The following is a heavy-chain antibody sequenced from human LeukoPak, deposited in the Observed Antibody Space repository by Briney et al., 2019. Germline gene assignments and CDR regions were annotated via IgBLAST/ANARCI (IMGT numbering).Heavy chain of an antibody. D-gene: IGHD2-21*02. CDR1: GYTFSDYY. V-gene: IGHV1-2*06. Sequence: ASVSVSCKASGYTFSDYYIHGVRQAPGQGREWVGRITPSSGDTNHAQKFQGRVTMTRDTSIGTAYMDLSRLRFDDTAVYYCARGVYCSGGDCSLYGMDVWGQGTTVTVSS. CDR3: ARGVYCSGGDCSLYGMDV. CDR2: ITPSSGDT. J-gene: IGHJ6*02.